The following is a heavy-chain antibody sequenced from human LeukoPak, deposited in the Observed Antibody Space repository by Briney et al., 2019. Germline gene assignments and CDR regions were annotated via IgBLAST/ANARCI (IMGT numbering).Heavy chain of an antibody. CDR3: TRGVSASSGWYVIDS. CDR1: GYTFTTYA. V-gene: IGHV1-3*01. CDR2: INAGNGNT. D-gene: IGHD6-19*01. Sequence: ASVKVSCKASGYTFTTYAMHWVRQAPGQRLEWMGWINAGNGNTKYSQKFQGRVTITRDTSAGTTYMELSSLRSEDTAVYYCTRGVSASSGWYVIDSWGQGTLVTVSS. J-gene: IGHJ5*01.